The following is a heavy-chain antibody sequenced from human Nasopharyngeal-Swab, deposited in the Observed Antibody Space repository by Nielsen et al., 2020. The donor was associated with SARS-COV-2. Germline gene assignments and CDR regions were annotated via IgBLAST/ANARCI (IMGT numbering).Heavy chain of an antibody. J-gene: IGHJ1*01. CDR2: ISGSGTNT. V-gene: IGHV3-23*01. CDR3: AKTPTGSVGSSHH. Sequence: GGSLRLSCAASGFTFGNYAMNWVRQAPGKGLEWVSLISGSGTNTYNADSVKGRFTISRDNYKNTLYLQMNSLRAEDTAVYYCAKTPTGSVGSSHHWGQGTLVTVSS. CDR1: GFTFGNYA. D-gene: IGHD2-15*01.